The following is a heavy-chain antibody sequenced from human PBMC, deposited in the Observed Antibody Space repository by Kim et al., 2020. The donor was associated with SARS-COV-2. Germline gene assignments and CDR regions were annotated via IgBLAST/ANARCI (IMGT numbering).Heavy chain of an antibody. CDR3: ARFPTYYYGSGSYYIGYYYGMDV. CDR2: INHSGST. J-gene: IGHJ6*02. D-gene: IGHD3-10*01. V-gene: IGHV4-34*01. CDR1: GGSFSGYY. Sequence: SETLSLTCAVYGGSFSGYYWSWIRQPPGKGLEWIGEINHSGSTNYNPSLKSRVTISVDTSKNQFSLKLSSVTAADTAVYYCARFPTYYYGSGSYYIGYYYGMDVWGQGTTVTVSS.